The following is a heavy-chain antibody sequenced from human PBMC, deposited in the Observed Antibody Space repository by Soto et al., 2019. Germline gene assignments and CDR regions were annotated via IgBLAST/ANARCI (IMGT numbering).Heavy chain of an antibody. Sequence: PGGSLRLSCAVSGVTISSYGLHWVRQAPGKGLEWVAFISYDGINKYYGDSVKGRFTISRDSSKNTLFLQMNSLRTEDTAVYYCAKDVGITGANADSWGQGTRVTVSS. J-gene: IGHJ4*02. D-gene: IGHD1-7*01. CDR1: GVTISSYG. CDR2: ISYDGINK. V-gene: IGHV3-30*18. CDR3: AKDVGITGANADS.